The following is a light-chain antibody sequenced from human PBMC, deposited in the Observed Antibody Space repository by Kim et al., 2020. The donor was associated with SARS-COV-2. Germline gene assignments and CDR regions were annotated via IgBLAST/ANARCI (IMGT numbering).Light chain of an antibody. V-gene: IGKV1-39*01. CDR2: AAS. J-gene: IGKJ2*01. Sequence: ASAGDRVTITCRASQSISSYLNWYQQKPGKAPQLVIYAASSLQSGVPSRFSGSGSGTEFTLTISSLQPEDFGTYYCQQSYSTPPHFGQGTKLEI. CDR1: QSISSY. CDR3: QQSYSTPPH.